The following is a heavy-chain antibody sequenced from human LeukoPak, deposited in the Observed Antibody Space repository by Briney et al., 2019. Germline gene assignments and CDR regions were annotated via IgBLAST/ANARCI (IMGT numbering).Heavy chain of an antibody. CDR3: ATGRSIRYFDY. D-gene: IGHD3-9*01. CDR2: TYYSGST. V-gene: IGHV4-59*12. Sequence: SETLSLTCTVSGGSISSYYWSWIRQPPGKGLEWIGYTYYSGSTNYNPSLKSRVTISVDTSKSQFSLKLSSATAADTAVYYCATGRSIRYFDYWGQGTLLTVSS. J-gene: IGHJ4*02. CDR1: GGSISSYY.